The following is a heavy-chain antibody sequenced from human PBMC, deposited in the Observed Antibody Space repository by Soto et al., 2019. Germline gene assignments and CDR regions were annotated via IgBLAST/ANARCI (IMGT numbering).Heavy chain of an antibody. Sequence: QVQLVESGGGVVQPGRSLRLSCAASGFTFSNYAMHWVRQAPGRGLEWLALISFDGSTKYYADSVKGRFTISRDNSNNTLFLQMNSLRPEDTAVYYCARRAAPGHYYYHYYSLDVWGQGTTVTVSS. CDR2: ISFDGSTK. J-gene: IGHJ6*02. D-gene: IGHD6-13*01. V-gene: IGHV3-30-3*01. CDR3: ARRAAPGHYYYHYYSLDV. CDR1: GFTFSNYA.